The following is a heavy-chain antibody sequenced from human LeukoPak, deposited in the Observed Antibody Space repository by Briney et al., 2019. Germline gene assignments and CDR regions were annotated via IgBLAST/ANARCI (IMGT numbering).Heavy chain of an antibody. V-gene: IGHV1-69*06. CDR1: GGTFSSYA. Sequence: GASVKVSCKASGGTFSSYAISWVRQAPGQGLEWMGGIIPIFGTANYAQKFQGGVTITADKSTSTAYMELSSLRSEDTAVYYCARVPHAETMSGIVFYYYDYWGQGALVTVSS. D-gene: IGHD5/OR15-5a*01. CDR2: IIPIFGTA. CDR3: ARVPHAETMSGIVFYYYDY. J-gene: IGHJ4*02.